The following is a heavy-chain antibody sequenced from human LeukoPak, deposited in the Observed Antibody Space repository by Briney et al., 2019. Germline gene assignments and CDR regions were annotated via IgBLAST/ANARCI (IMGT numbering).Heavy chain of an antibody. CDR1: GFTFSSYW. J-gene: IGHJ3*02. Sequence: GGSLRLSCAASGFTFSSYWVHWVRQAPGKGLVWVSRINSDGSSTSYADSVKGRFTISRDNAKNSLYLQMNSLRVEDTAVYYCARVFRPSLTVFIIRGAFDIWGQGTMVTVSS. V-gene: IGHV3-74*01. CDR3: ARVFRPSLTVFIIRGAFDI. D-gene: IGHD3-3*01. CDR2: INSDGSST.